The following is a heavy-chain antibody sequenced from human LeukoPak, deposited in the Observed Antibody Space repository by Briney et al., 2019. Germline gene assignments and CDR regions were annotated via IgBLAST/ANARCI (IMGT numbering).Heavy chain of an antibody. D-gene: IGHD2-21*01. Sequence: AGSLRLSCVASGFSFGNYAMSWVRQAPGKGLQWVSQISGTGGATWYAGFARDRFTISRDNSKKTLYLQMSGLRVEDTAMYYCVKDPRDTYGTNWFVSWGQGTLLIVSS. CDR1: GFSFGNYA. J-gene: IGHJ5*01. CDR3: VKDPRDTYGTNWFVS. V-gene: IGHV3-23*01. CDR2: ISGTGGAT.